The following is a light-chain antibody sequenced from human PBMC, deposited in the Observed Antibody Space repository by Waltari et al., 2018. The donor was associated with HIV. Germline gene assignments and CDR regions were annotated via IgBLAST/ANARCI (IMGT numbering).Light chain of an antibody. CDR3: QSFDRHTEVV. Sequence: FMLTQPHSVSESPGKTISISCTRSSDSIADYFVQLCQLRPGISTTHVVHSHEQRPSGVPDRFSGSIDISSNSASLIISGLKTEDEAEYFCQSFDRHTEVVFGGGNKLTVL. V-gene: IGLV6-57*01. CDR1: SDSIADYF. J-gene: IGLJ2*01. CDR2: SHE.